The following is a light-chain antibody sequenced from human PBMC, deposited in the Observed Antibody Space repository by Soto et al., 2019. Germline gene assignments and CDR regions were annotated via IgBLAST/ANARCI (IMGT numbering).Light chain of an antibody. CDR3: QKYDRVPGT. Sequence: DIQMSQSPSSLSASVGDRVTVSCRASQGIGNDLAWYQQKPGKVPKLLIYGASTLQWGVPSRFSGSGSGTEFTLTISSPQPEDVATYYCQKYDRVPGTFGQGTKVEIK. CDR1: QGIGND. V-gene: IGKV1-27*01. CDR2: GAS. J-gene: IGKJ1*01.